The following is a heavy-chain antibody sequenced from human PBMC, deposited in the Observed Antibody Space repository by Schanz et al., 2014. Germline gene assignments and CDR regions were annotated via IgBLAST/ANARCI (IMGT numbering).Heavy chain of an antibody. Sequence: QVQLVQSGAEVKKPGSSMKVSCKASGGTFSTYPINWLRQAPGQGLEWMGRIIPILGIANYAQKFQGRVTMTRDTSTSTVYMELSSLRSEDTAVYYCARDGVDAAAGGNYWGQGTLVTVSS. CDR2: IIPILGIA. CDR3: ARDGVDAAAGGNY. D-gene: IGHD6-13*01. J-gene: IGHJ4*02. V-gene: IGHV1-69*04. CDR1: GGTFSTYP.